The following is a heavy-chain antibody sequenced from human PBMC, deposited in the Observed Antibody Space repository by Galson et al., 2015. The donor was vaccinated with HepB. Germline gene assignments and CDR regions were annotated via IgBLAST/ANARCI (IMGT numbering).Heavy chain of an antibody. V-gene: IGHV5-51*03. J-gene: IGHJ5*02. D-gene: IGHD3-16*01. Sequence: QSGAEVKKPGESLKISCKTSGFSFSSFWIVWVRQMPGKGLEWMGSIYPGDSDTRYSPSLLGQVTMSADKSISTAYLQWSSLKASDTAMYYCAKTFHDGLDPWGQGTLVTVSS. CDR1: GFSFSSFW. CDR2: IYPGDSDT. CDR3: AKTFHDGLDP.